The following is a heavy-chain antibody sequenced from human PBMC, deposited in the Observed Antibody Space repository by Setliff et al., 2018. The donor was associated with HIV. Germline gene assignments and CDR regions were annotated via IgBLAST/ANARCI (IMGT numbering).Heavy chain of an antibody. D-gene: IGHD6-19*01. J-gene: IGHJ6*02. Sequence: PSETLSLTCTVSGASISGLYWSWIRQPPGKGLQWIGYIYTSGPTNYNPSLESRVTISVDTSKNQFSLKLSSVTAADTAVYYCARRLFGAVAGTYGMDVWGQGTTVTVSS. CDR1: GASISGLY. V-gene: IGHV4-4*09. CDR2: IYTSGPT. CDR3: ARRLFGAVAGTYGMDV.